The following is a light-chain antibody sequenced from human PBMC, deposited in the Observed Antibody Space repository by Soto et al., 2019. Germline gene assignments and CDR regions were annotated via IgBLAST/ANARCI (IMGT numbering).Light chain of an antibody. CDR1: QDISNY. V-gene: IGKV1-33*01. CDR3: QQYDNLPMYT. J-gene: IGKJ2*01. Sequence: DIQMTQSPSSLSASVGDRVTITCQASQDISNYLNWYQQKPGKAPKLLIYDASNLETGVPSRFSGSGSGTDFTFTISSLHPEDIATYYCQQYDNLPMYTFGQGTNLEIK. CDR2: DAS.